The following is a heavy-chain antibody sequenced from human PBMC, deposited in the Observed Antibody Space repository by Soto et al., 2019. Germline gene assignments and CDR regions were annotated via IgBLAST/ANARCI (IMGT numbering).Heavy chain of an antibody. V-gene: IGHV1-69*01. CDR1: GGTFSSYA. J-gene: IGHJ4*02. Sequence: QVQVVQSGAEVKKPGSSVKVSCKASGGTFSSYAVNWVRQAPGQGLEWMGVIIPVFATTHYAQNSHGRVTHATDHLTSNTSLELGSMRSADMTVDDSGISDRRCYSPARSFPDIDDWGQGTLVTVSS. CDR3: GISDRRCYSPARSFPDIDD. CDR2: IIPVFATT. D-gene: IGHD1-26*01.